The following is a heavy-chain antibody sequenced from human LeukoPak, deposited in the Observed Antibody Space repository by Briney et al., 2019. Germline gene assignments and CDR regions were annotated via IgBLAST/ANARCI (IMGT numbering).Heavy chain of an antibody. D-gene: IGHD4-17*01. Sequence: DSVKGRFTISRVNSKNTLYLQMSSLRAEDTAVYYCAKEGRYGDYMNYWGQGILVTVSS. CDR3: AKEGRYGDYMNY. J-gene: IGHJ4*02. V-gene: IGHV3-30*02.